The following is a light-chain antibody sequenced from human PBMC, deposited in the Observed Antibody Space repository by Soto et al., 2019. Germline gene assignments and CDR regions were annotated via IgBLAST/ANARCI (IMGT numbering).Light chain of an antibody. CDR1: QSISSY. CDR3: QQSYSNPWT. Sequence: DIQMTQSPSSLSASVGDRVTITCRASQSISSYLNWYQQKPGKAPKLLICAASSLQSGVPSRFSGSGSGTDFSLTISSLQPEDFATYYCQQSYSNPWTFGQGTKVDIK. CDR2: AAS. V-gene: IGKV1-39*01. J-gene: IGKJ1*01.